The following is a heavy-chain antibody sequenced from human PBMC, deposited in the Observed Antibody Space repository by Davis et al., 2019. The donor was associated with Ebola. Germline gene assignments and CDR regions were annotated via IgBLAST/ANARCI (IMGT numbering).Heavy chain of an antibody. CDR3: ARGGLPYYDFWSGNYTGWYFDV. D-gene: IGHD3-3*01. CDR2: IIPIFGTA. V-gene: IGHV1-69*13. J-gene: IGHJ2*01. CDR1: GGTFSSYA. Sequence: SVKVSCKASGGTFSSYAISWVRQAPGQGLEWMGGIIPIFGTANYAQKFQGRVTITADESTSTAYMELSSLRSEDTAVYYCARGGLPYYDFWSGNYTGWYFDVWGRGTLVTVSS.